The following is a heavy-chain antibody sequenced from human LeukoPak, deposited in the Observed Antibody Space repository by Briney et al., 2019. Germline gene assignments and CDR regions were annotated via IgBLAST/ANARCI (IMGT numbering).Heavy chain of an antibody. J-gene: IGHJ4*02. CDR2: MNPNSGNT. V-gene: IGHV1-8*01. Sequence: ASVKVSCKASGYTFTSYDINWVRQATGQGLEWMGWMNPNSGNTGYAQKFQGRVTMTRSTSISTAYMELSSLRSEDTAVYYCARGRARSGLRPFDYWGQGTLVTVSS. D-gene: IGHD2-15*01. CDR3: ARGRARSGLRPFDY. CDR1: GYTFTSYD.